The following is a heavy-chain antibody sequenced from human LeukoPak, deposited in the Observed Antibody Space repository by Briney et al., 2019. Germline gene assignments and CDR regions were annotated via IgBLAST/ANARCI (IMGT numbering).Heavy chain of an antibody. J-gene: IGHJ4*02. V-gene: IGHV3-48*03. Sequence: PGGSLRLSCAASGFTFSSYETNWVRQAPGKGLEWVSYISSSGSTIYYADSVKGRFTISRDNAKNSLYLQMNSLRVEDTAVYYCATLPRRVTRKDHWGQETVLTVSS. CDR3: ATLPRRVTRKDH. D-gene: IGHD2-21*02. CDR2: ISSSGSTI. CDR1: GFTFSSYE.